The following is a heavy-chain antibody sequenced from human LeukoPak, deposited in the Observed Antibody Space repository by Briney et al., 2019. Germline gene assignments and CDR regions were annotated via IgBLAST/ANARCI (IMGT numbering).Heavy chain of an antibody. D-gene: IGHD3-10*01. Sequence: SETLSLTCTVSGGSISSYYWSWIRQPPGKGLEWIGYIYYSGSTNYNPSLKCRVTISVDTSKNQFSLKLSSVTAADTAVYYCAREYGSGSYIDYWGQGTLVSVSS. CDR3: AREYGSGSYIDY. V-gene: IGHV4-59*01. CDR1: GGSISSYY. CDR2: IYYSGST. J-gene: IGHJ4*02.